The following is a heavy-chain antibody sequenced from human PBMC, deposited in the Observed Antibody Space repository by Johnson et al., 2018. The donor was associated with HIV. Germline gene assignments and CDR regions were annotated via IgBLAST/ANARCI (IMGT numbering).Heavy chain of an antibody. Sequence: QEQLVESGGGVVQPGRSLRLSCAASGFAFSSYGIHWVRQAPGKGLEWVAVISNDGSNEYYADSVKGRFTISRDNPKNTLYLQMNSLRAEDTAVYYCARATLYYDLSGYLTRPRAFDMWGQGTMVTVSS. V-gene: IGHV3-30*03. CDR1: GFAFSSYG. CDR2: ISNDGSNE. CDR3: ARATLYYDLSGYLTRPRAFDM. J-gene: IGHJ3*02. D-gene: IGHD3-22*01.